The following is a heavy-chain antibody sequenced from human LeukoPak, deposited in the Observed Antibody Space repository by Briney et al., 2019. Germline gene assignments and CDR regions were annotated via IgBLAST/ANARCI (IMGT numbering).Heavy chain of an antibody. V-gene: IGHV3-21*01. CDR2: ISSSSSYI. Sequence: GGSLRLSCAASGITFSSYTMFWVRQAPGKGLEWVSSISSSSSYIYYAGSVKGRFTISRDNAKNSLYLQMNSLRVEDTAVYYCAGMQKSSSWAAFDYWGQGTLVTVSS. CDR1: GITFSSYT. CDR3: AGMQKSSSWAAFDY. J-gene: IGHJ4*02. D-gene: IGHD6-13*01.